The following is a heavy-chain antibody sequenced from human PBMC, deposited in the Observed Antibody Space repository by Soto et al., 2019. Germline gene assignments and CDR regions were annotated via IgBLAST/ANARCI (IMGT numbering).Heavy chain of an antibody. CDR2: ISGSGGST. CDR3: AKDLGYCSGGSCYRGTVSHY. V-gene: IGHV3-23*01. D-gene: IGHD2-15*01. J-gene: IGHJ4*02. CDR1: GFTFSSYA. Sequence: GGSLRLSCAASGFTFSSYAMSWVRQAPGKGLEWVSAISGSGGSTYYAGSVKGRFTISRDNSKNTLYLHMNSLRAEDTAVYYCAKDLGYCSGGSCYRGTVSHYWGQRTLVTVPS.